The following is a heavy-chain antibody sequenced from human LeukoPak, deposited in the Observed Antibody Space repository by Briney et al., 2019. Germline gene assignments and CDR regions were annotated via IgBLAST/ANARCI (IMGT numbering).Heavy chain of an antibody. V-gene: IGHV3-23*01. CDR3: AKDDGSGTTDY. CDR1: GFTFSSYA. Sequence: GGSLRLSCTAYGFTFSSYAMNWVRQAPGKGLEWVSAISGSGGSTYYADSVKGRFTISRDNSKNTLYLQMKSLRADDTAVYYCAKDDGSGTTDYWGQGTLVTVSS. J-gene: IGHJ4*02. D-gene: IGHD3-10*01. CDR2: ISGSGGST.